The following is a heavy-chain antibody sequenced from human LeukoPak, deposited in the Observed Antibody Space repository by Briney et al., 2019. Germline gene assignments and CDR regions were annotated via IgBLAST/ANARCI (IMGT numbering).Heavy chain of an antibody. CDR3: ARSAHIVATTYFDY. V-gene: IGHV4-59*11. J-gene: IGHJ4*02. CDR2: IYYSGST. Sequence: PSKTLSLTCTVSGGSISSHYWSWIRQPPGKGLEWIGYIYYSGSTNYNPSLKSRVTISVDTSKNQFSLKLSSVTAADTAVYYCARSAHIVATTYFDYWGQGTLVTVSS. CDR1: GGSISSHY. D-gene: IGHD5-12*01.